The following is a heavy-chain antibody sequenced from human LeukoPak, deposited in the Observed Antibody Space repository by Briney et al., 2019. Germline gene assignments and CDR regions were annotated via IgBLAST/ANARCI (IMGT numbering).Heavy chain of an antibody. Sequence: SETLSLTCAVYSGSFSGYYWSWMRQPPGKGLEWIGEINHSGSTNYNPSLKSRVTISVDTSKNQFSLKLSSVTAADTAVYYCARSWIQLWLRGEFDYWGQGTLVTVSS. D-gene: IGHD5-18*01. V-gene: IGHV4-34*01. CDR3: ARSWIQLWLRGEFDY. CDR1: SGSFSGYY. J-gene: IGHJ4*02. CDR2: INHSGST.